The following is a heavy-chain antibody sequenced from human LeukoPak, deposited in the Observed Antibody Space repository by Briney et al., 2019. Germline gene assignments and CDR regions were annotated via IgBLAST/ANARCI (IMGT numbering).Heavy chain of an antibody. Sequence: PGGSLRLSCAASGFTFSDYYMSWIRQAPGKGLKWVSYISSSGSIVSYADSVKGRFTISRDNAKNSLYLRMNGLRAEDTAVYYCARTPYTSPAYWGQGTLVTVSS. CDR2: ISSSGSIV. J-gene: IGHJ4*02. CDR3: ARTPYTSPAY. V-gene: IGHV3-11*04. CDR1: GFTFSDYY. D-gene: IGHD5-18*01.